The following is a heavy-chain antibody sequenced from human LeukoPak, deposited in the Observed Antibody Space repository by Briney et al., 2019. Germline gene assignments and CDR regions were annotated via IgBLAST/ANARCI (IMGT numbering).Heavy chain of an antibody. CDR1: GDTFISYA. Sequence: SVKVSCKASGDTFISYAISWVRQAPGQGLEWMGGIIPILGTANYAQKFQGRVTITADESTSTAYMELSSLRSEDTAVYYCARSHRSYYYYYMDVWGKGTTVKISS. CDR3: ARSHRSYYYYYMDV. J-gene: IGHJ6*03. CDR2: IIPILGTA. V-gene: IGHV1-69*13.